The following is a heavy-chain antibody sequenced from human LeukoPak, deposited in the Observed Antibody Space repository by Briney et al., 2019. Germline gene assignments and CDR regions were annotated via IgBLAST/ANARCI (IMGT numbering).Heavy chain of an antibody. Sequence: PGGSLRLSCAASGFTFSSYAMHWVRQAPGKGLEWVAVISYDGSNKYYADSVKGRFTISRDNSKNTLYLQMNSLRAEDTAVYYCATTYYYGSGRIYWGQGTLVTVSS. CDR3: ATTYYYGSGRIY. V-gene: IGHV3-30*04. CDR2: ISYDGSNK. J-gene: IGHJ4*02. D-gene: IGHD3-10*01. CDR1: GFTFSSYA.